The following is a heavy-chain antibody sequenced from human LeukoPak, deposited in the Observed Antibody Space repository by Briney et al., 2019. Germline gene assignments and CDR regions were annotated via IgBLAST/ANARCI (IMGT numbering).Heavy chain of an antibody. D-gene: IGHD4-11*01. J-gene: IGHJ4*02. Sequence: PGGSLRLSCAASGFTFSSYAMHWVRQAPGKGLEWVAVISYDGSNKYYADSVKGRFTISRDNSKDTLYLQMNSLRAEDTAVYYCARDTDLYYWGQGTLVTVSS. CDR3: ARDTDLYY. CDR2: ISYDGSNK. CDR1: GFTFSSYA. V-gene: IGHV3-30-3*01.